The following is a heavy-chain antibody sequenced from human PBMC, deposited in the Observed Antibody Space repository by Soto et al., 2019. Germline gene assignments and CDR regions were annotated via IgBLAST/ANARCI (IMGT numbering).Heavy chain of an antibody. V-gene: IGHV3-72*01. CDR3: XAMTDPEY. D-gene: IGHD2-21*02. Sequence: EVQLVESGGGLVQPGGSLRLSCTASGFTFSDPYMDWVRXXPXKGLEWVGRTSNRANKYTTQYAASVRGRFTISRDDSKXXXXXXXXXLXTEDTAVYFCXAMTDPEYWGQGILVTVSS. CDR2: TSNRANKYTT. CDR1: GFTFSDPY. J-gene: IGHJ4*02.